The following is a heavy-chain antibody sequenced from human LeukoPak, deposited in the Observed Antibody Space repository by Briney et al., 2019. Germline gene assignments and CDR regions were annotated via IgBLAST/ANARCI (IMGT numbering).Heavy chain of an antibody. Sequence: PGGSLRLSCAASGFTVSSNYMSWVRQAPGKGLEWVSAISGSGGSTYYADSVKGRFTISRDNSKNTLYLQMNSLRAEDTPVYYCAKAPSLWFGELFYWGQGTLVTVSS. J-gene: IGHJ4*02. D-gene: IGHD3-10*01. CDR1: GFTVSSNY. CDR3: AKAPSLWFGELFY. CDR2: ISGSGGST. V-gene: IGHV3-23*01.